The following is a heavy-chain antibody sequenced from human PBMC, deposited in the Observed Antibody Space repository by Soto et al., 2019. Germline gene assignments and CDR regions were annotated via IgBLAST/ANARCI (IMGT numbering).Heavy chain of an antibody. J-gene: IGHJ4*02. D-gene: IGHD3-10*01. V-gene: IGHV3-23*01. CDR2: ISGSGGST. CDR3: AKAPRHGSGSHIDY. Sequence: PGGSLRLSCAASGFTFSSYAMSWVRQAPGKGLEWVSAISGSGGSTYYADSVKGRFTISRDNSKNTLYLQMNSLRAEDTAVYYCAKAPRHGSGSHIDYWGQGTLVTVSS. CDR1: GFTFSSYA.